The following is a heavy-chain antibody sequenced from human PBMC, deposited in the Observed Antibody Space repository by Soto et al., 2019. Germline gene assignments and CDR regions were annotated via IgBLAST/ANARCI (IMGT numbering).Heavy chain of an antibody. Sequence: PSETLSLTCTVSGGSISIGAYYWSWIRQHPGRGLEWIGYIYYSGSTYYNPSLKSRVTISVDTSKSQFSLKLSSVTAADTAVYYCARVRSGVGYNWFDPWGQGTLVTVSS. CDR1: GGSISIGAYY. V-gene: IGHV4-31*03. J-gene: IGHJ5*02. CDR2: IYYSGST. D-gene: IGHD3-16*01. CDR3: ARVRSGVGYNWFDP.